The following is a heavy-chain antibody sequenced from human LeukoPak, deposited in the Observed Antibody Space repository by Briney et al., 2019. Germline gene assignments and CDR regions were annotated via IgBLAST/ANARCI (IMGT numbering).Heavy chain of an antibody. CDR2: IYYSGST. CDR3: ARGGDDFWSGYAID. CDR1: GGSISSYY. V-gene: IGHV4-59*08. Sequence: SETLSLTCTVSGGSISSYYWSWIRQPPGKGLEWIGYIYYSGSTNYNPSLKSRVTISVDTSKNQFSLKLSSVTAADTAVYYCARGGDDFWSGYAIDWGQGTLVTVSS. D-gene: IGHD3-3*01. J-gene: IGHJ4*02.